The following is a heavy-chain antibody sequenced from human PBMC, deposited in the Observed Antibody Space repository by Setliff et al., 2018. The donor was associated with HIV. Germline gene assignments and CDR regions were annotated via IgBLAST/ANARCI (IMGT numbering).Heavy chain of an antibody. CDR2: IYHTQNT. J-gene: IGHJ4*02. CDR3: AWARESSGSYL. CDR1: GYSISSSNW. D-gene: IGHD3-10*01. V-gene: IGHV4-4*02. Sequence: SETLSLTCTVSGYSISSSNWWSWVRQPPGKGLEWIGEIYHTQNTNYNPSLKSRVTISIDTSKNQFSLKLSSVTAADTAVYYCAWARESSGSYLWGQGTLVTVSS.